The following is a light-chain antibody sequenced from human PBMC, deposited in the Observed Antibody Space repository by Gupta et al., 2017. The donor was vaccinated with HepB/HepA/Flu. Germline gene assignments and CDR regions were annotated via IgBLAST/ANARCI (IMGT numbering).Light chain of an antibody. CDR2: GAS. Sequence: EIELTQSPGTLSLSPGERATLSCRASQSISRNYLAWYQQRPGQAPRLLIYGASIRANGITDRFSGSGSGTDFSLTSSGLEPEDCAVYYWQQDSTSLTFGGGTKVEIK. J-gene: IGKJ4*01. CDR3: QQDSTSLT. CDR1: QSISRNY. V-gene: IGKV3-20*01.